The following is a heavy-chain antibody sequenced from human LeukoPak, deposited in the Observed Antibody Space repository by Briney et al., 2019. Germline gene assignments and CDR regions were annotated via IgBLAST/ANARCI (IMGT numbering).Heavy chain of an antibody. V-gene: IGHV4-4*07. CDR3: ARDTVFGVVIKRLNY. CDR2: IYTSGST. Sequence: PSETLSLTCTVSGGSISSYYWSWIRQPAGKGLEWIGRIYTSGSTNYNPSLKSRVTMSVNTSKNQFSLKLSSVTAADTAVYYCARDTVFGVVIKRLNYWGHGTLVTVSS. J-gene: IGHJ4*01. D-gene: IGHD3-3*01. CDR1: GGSISSYY.